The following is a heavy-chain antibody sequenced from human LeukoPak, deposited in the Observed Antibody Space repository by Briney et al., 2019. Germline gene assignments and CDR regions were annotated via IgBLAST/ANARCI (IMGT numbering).Heavy chain of an antibody. CDR2: FDPEDGGT. D-gene: IGHD3-3*01. V-gene: IGHV1-24*01. CDR1: GYTLTELS. Sequence: ASVKVSCKVSGYTLTELSMHWVRQAPGKGLEWMGGFDPEDGGTIYAHKFQGGVTMTEDTSTDTAYMELSSLRSEDTAVYYCATGDFWSGYFPTDYWGQGTLVTVSS. J-gene: IGHJ4*02. CDR3: ATGDFWSGYFPTDY.